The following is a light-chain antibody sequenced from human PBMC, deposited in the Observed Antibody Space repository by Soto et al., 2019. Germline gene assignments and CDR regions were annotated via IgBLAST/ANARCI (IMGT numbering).Light chain of an antibody. V-gene: IGKV1-39*01. CDR2: AAS. CDR3: QQSFTTPYT. CDR1: QTIYNY. J-gene: IGKJ2*01. Sequence: DIQMTQSPSSLSASVGDRVTITCRASQTIYNYLNWYQQKPGKVPKVLIYAASSLQSGVPSRFSGRRSGTDFTLTISSLQPEDFATYYCQQSFTTPYTFGQGTRLDI.